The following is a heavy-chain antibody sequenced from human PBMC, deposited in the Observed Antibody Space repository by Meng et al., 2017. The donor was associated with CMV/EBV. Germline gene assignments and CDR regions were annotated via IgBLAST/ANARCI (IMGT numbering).Heavy chain of an antibody. J-gene: IGHJ5*02. CDR3: AREGRYQLLYWFDP. D-gene: IGHD2-2*01. CDR1: GFTFSAYY. V-gene: IGHV3-11*01. CDR2: ISSSGSTI. Sequence: GGSLRLSCAASGFTFSAYYMSWIRQAPGKGLEWVSYISSSGSTIYYADSVKGRFTISRDNAKNSLYLQMNSLRAEDTAVYYCAREGRYQLLYWFDPWGQGTLVTVSS.